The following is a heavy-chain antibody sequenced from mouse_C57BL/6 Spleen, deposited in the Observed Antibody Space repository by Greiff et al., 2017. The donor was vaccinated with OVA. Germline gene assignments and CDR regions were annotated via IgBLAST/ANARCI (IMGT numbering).Heavy chain of an antibody. D-gene: IGHD2-5*01. CDR2: IYPGDGGT. CDR1: GYAFSSSW. V-gene: IGHV1-82*01. J-gene: IGHJ3*01. Sequence: VQLQQSGPVLVKPGASVKISCKASGYAFSSSWMNWVKQRPGKGLEWIGRIYPGDGGTSYNGKFKGKATLTVDKSSSTAYMQLSSLTSEDSAVYSGARGGAYYSNPAWFAYWGQGTLVTVSA. CDR3: ARGGAYYSNPAWFAY.